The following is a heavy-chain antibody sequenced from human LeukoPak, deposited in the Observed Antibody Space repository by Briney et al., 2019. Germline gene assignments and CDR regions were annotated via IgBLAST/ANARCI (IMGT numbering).Heavy chain of an antibody. Sequence: PSETLSLTCTVSGGSISSYYWSWIRQPPGKGLEWIGYIYYSGSTNYNPSLKSRVTISVDTSKNQFSLKLSSVTAADTAVYYCARGSRLFGYSHLIGYWGQGTLVTVSS. D-gene: IGHD3-10*02. V-gene: IGHV4-59*12. CDR1: GGSISSYY. CDR2: IYYSGST. CDR3: ARGSRLFGYSHLIGY. J-gene: IGHJ4*02.